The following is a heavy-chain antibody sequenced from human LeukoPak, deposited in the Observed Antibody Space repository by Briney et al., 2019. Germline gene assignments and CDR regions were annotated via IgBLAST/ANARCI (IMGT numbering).Heavy chain of an antibody. CDR2: IDPTDSYT. J-gene: IGHJ4*02. CDR1: GYSFISNW. CDR3: ARQSRSAWYVFDF. Sequence: GESLKISCKGSGYSFISNWISWVRQMPGKGLEWMGRIDPTDSYTYYSPSFQGHVTISTDKSITTAFLQWSSLRASDTAIYYCARQSRSAWYVFDFWGQGTLVTVSS. D-gene: IGHD6-19*01. V-gene: IGHV5-10-1*01.